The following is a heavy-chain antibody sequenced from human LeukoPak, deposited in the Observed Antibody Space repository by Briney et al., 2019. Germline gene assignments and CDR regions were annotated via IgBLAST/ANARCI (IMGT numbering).Heavy chain of an antibody. CDR1: GGSISSYY. D-gene: IGHD4-17*01. J-gene: IGHJ4*02. CDR2: IYTSGTT. V-gene: IGHV4-4*07. Sequence: SETLSLTCTVSGGSISSYYWSWIRQPAGKGLEWIGRIYTSGTTHYNPSLKSRVTMSVDTSKNQFSLKLSSVTAADTAVYYCARLSTVTTSFDYWGQGTLVTVSS. CDR3: ARLSTVTTSFDY.